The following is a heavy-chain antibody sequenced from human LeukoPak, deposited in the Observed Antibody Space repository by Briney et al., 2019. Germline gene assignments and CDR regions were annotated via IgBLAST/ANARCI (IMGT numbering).Heavy chain of an antibody. V-gene: IGHV4-39*01. Sequence: PSETLSLTCTLSGGSLTTNTFYWGWIRQPPGKGLEWIVTVYYTGITHYNPSLKSRITISVDTSKNHFSLNLTSVTAADTAVYFCARHGILTDHSIRYWGQGLLVTVSS. CDR2: VYYTGIT. CDR1: GGSLTTNTFY. J-gene: IGHJ4*02. D-gene: IGHD3-9*01. CDR3: ARHGILTDHSIRY.